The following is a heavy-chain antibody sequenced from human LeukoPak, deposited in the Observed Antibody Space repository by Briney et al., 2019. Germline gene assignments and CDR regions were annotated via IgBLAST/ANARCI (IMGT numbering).Heavy chain of an antibody. CDR3: AKDRGQGYMDVGVFEY. D-gene: IGHD2-21*01. CDR1: GFTVSSNY. Sequence: GGSLRLSCAASGFTVSSNYMSWVRQAPGKGLEWVSAISGSGGSTYYADSVKGRFTISRDNSKNTLYLQMNSLRAEDTAVYYCAKDRGQGYMDVGVFEYWGQGTLVTVSS. J-gene: IGHJ4*02. V-gene: IGHV3-23*01. CDR2: ISGSGGST.